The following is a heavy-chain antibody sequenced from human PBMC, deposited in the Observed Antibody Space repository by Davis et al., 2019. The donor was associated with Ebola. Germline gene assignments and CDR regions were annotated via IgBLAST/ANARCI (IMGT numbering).Heavy chain of an antibody. CDR3: ARGPPTMITFGGVQTDDY. Sequence: ASVKVSCKASGYTFTGYYMHWVRQAPGQGLEWMGWINPNSGGTNYAQKFQGRVTMTRDTSISTAYMELSRLRSDDTAVYYCARGPPTMITFGGVQTDDYWGQGTLVTVSS. CDR1: GYTFTGYY. CDR2: INPNSGGT. J-gene: IGHJ4*02. D-gene: IGHD3-16*01. V-gene: IGHV1-2*02.